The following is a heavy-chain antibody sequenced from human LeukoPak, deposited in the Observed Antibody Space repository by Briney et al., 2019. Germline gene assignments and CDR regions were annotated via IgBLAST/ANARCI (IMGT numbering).Heavy chain of an antibody. V-gene: IGHV3-23*01. Sequence: GGSLRLSCVASGFTFSSYAMSWVRQAPGKGLEWVSAISGSGGSTYYADSVKGRFTISRDNSKNTLYLQMNSLRAEDTAVYYCAKGHSSSWYIWNWFDPWGQGTLVTVSS. CDR1: GFTFSSYA. D-gene: IGHD6-13*01. CDR3: AKGHSSSWYIWNWFDP. J-gene: IGHJ5*02. CDR2: ISGSGGST.